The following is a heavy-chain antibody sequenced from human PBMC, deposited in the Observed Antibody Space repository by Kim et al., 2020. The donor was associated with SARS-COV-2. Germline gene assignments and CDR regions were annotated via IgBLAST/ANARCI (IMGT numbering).Heavy chain of an antibody. Sequence: ASVKVSCKASGYTFTSYYMHWVRQAPGQGLEWMGIINPSGGSTSYAQKFQGRVTMTRDTSTSTVYMELSSLRSEDTAVYYCASDYGDSVDYYYYGMDVWGQGTTVTVSS. D-gene: IGHD4-17*01. J-gene: IGHJ6*02. CDR1: GYTFTSYY. CDR2: INPSGGST. V-gene: IGHV1-46*01. CDR3: ASDYGDSVDYYYYGMDV.